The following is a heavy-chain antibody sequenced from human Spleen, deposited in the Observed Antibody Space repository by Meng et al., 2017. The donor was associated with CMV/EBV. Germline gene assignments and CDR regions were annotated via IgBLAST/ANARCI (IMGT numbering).Heavy chain of an antibody. CDR2: ISGSSSTT. J-gene: IGHJ6*02. V-gene: IGHV3-23*01. Sequence: ETLSLTCAASGFAFSSYGMSWVRQAPGKGLEWVSSISGSSSTTYFADSVQGRFATSRDNSESTLDLHMSSLRSEDTAVYYCARDGCRSSTLACYYYGMDVWGQGTTVTVSS. D-gene: IGHD6-13*01. CDR1: GFAFSSYG. CDR3: ARDGCRSSTLACYYYGMDV.